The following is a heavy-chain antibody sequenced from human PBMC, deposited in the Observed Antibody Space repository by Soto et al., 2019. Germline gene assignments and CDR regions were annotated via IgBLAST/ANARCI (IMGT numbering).Heavy chain of an antibody. CDR2: ISPGSDIR. J-gene: IGHJ4*02. V-gene: IGHV3-11*01. CDR3: TRDPRITDF. CDR1: GFSLSQYY. Sequence: QVRLVESGGGLVKPEGSLRLSCAVSGFSLSQYYMTWIRQAPGKGLDLLSYISPGSDIRKYADSVEGRFTISRDNAKNLLYLHMNSLRAEDTAVYYCTRDPRITDFWGQGTLVTVSS. D-gene: IGHD3-16*01.